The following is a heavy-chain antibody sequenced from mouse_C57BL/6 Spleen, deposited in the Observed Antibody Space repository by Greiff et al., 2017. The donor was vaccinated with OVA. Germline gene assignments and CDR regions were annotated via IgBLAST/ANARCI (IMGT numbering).Heavy chain of an antibody. CDR2: IYPGSGST. Sequence: VQLQQPGAELVKPGASVKMSCKASGYTFTSYWITWVKQRPGQGLEWIGDIYPGSGSTNYNEKFKSKATLTVDTSSSTAYMQLSSLTSEYSAVYYCARRDYYGSSCYAMDYWGQGTSVTVSS. CDR3: ARRDYYGSSCYAMDY. D-gene: IGHD1-1*01. J-gene: IGHJ4*01. CDR1: GYTFTSYW. V-gene: IGHV1-55*01.